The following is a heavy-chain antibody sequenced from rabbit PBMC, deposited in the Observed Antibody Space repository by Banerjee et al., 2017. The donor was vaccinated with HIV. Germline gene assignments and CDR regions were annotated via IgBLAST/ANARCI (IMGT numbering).Heavy chain of an antibody. CDR1: GFSFSASYY. CDR2: IYGGSSGST. Sequence: QSLEESGGDLVKPGASLTLTCTASGFSFSASYYMCWVRQAPGKGLEWIACIYGGSSGSTYYASWAKGRFTISKTSSTTVTLQMTSLTAADTATYFCARDDAGYAGYGSVFSLWGQGTLVTVS. V-gene: IGHV1S40*01. J-gene: IGHJ4*01. CDR3: ARDDAGYAGYGSVFSL. D-gene: IGHD7-1*01.